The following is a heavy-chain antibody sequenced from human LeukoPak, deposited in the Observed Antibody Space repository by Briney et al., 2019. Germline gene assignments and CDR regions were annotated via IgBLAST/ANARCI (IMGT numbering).Heavy chain of an antibody. V-gene: IGHV3-23*01. CDR3: AKDTSGSTSYSYHYGMDV. CDR1: GFTFSSYA. J-gene: IGHJ6*02. Sequence: GGSLRLSCVTSGFTFSSYAMSWVRQAPGKGLEWVSVISGSGGTTYYADSVKGRFTISRDNSKSTLYLQMNSLRAEDTAVYYCAKDTSGSTSYSYHYGMDVWGQGTTVAVSS. D-gene: IGHD1-26*01. CDR2: ISGSGGTT.